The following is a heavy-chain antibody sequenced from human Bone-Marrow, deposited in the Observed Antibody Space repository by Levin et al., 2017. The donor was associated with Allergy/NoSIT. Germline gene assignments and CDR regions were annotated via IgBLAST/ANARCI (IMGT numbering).Heavy chain of an antibody. V-gene: IGHV3-23*01. Sequence: GESLKISCAASGFTFSSYAMSWVRQAPGKGLEWVSAISGSGGSTYYADSVKGRFTISRDNSKNTLYLQMNSLRAEDTAVYYCAKDRMGYGSDWFDPWGQGTLVTVSS. CDR1: GFTFSSYA. CDR3: AKDRMGYGSDWFDP. D-gene: IGHD1-1*01. CDR2: ISGSGGST. J-gene: IGHJ5*02.